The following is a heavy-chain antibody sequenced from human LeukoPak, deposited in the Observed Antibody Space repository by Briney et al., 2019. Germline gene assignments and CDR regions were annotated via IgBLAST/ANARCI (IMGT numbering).Heavy chain of an antibody. CDR1: GFTVSSNY. Sequence: GGSLRLSCAASGFTVSSNYMNWVRQAPGKGLEWVSSISSSSSYIYYADSVKGRFTISRDNAKNSLYLQMNSLRAEDTAVYYCARGYAVTTAFDYWGQGTLVTVSS. V-gene: IGHV3-21*01. D-gene: IGHD4-17*01. CDR3: ARGYAVTTAFDY. CDR2: ISSSSSYI. J-gene: IGHJ4*02.